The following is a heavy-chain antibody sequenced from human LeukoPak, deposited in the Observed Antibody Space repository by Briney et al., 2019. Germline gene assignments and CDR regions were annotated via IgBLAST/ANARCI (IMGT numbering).Heavy chain of an antibody. CDR2: ISSSSSYI. Sequence: PGGSLRLSCAASGFTFSSYSMNWVRQAPGKGLEWVSSISSSSSYIYYADSVKGRFTISRDNSKNTLYLQMNSLRAEDTAVYYCAGGTMVRGVINNDAFDIWGQGTMVTVSS. CDR3: AGGTMVRGVINNDAFDI. V-gene: IGHV3-21*04. D-gene: IGHD3-10*01. J-gene: IGHJ3*02. CDR1: GFTFSSYS.